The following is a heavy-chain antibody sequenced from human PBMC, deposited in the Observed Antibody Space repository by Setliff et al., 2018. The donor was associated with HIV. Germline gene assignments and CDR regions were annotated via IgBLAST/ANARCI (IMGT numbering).Heavy chain of an antibody. D-gene: IGHD6-19*01. CDR2: INHSGST. Sequence: NPSETLSLTCAVYGGSFSGYYWSWIRQPPGKGLEWIGEINHSGSTNYNPSLKSRVTISVDTSKNQFSLKLSSVTAADTAVYYCARGPKRVQWLVPYYFDYWGQGTLVTVSS. CDR1: GGSFSGYY. V-gene: IGHV4-34*01. J-gene: IGHJ4*02. CDR3: ARGPKRVQWLVPYYFDY.